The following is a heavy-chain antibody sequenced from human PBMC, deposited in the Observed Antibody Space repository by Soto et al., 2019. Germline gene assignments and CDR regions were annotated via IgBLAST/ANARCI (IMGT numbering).Heavy chain of an antibody. CDR3: ARDRLMATAGTARHYFGLDV. CDR1: GGSIRSGGYY. CDR2: IYYSGST. J-gene: IGHJ6*02. D-gene: IGHD5-18*01. Sequence: SETLSLTCTVSGGSIRSGGYYWSWVRQSPRRGLEWIGNIYYSGSTYYNPSLKSRLTISVATSKNQFSLNLSSVTAADTAVYYCARDRLMATAGTARHYFGLDVWGQGTTVTVSS. V-gene: IGHV4-31*03.